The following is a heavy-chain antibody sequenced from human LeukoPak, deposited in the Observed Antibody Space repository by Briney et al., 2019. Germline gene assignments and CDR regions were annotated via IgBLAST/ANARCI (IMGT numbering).Heavy chain of an antibody. CDR3: AKDRSIGTYYTFDH. CDR2: ISGSGVMT. CDR1: GFTFSDYA. Sequence: PGGSLRLSCAPSGFTFSDYAMTWVRQAPGKGLEWVATISGSGVMTYYADSVKGRFTVSGDNSKNTVYLQMSSLTAADTAVYYCAKDRSIGTYYTFDHWGQGTLVTVSS. J-gene: IGHJ4*02. V-gene: IGHV3-23*01. D-gene: IGHD1-26*01.